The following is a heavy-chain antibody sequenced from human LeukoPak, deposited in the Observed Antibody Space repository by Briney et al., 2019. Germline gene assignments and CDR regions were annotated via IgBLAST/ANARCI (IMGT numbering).Heavy chain of an antibody. D-gene: IGHD3-3*01. J-gene: IGHJ6*02. CDR3: ARKIGAFGV. Sequence: ASVKVSCKASGYTFTSYDINWVRQATGQGLEWMGWMNPNSGNTGYAQKFQGRVTMTRDTSISTAYMGLSSLTSEDTAVYYCARKIGAFGVWGQGTTVTVSS. V-gene: IGHV1-8*01. CDR1: GYTFTSYD. CDR2: MNPNSGNT.